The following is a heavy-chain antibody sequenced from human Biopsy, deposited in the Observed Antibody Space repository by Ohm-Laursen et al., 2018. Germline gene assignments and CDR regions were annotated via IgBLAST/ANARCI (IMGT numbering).Heavy chain of an antibody. D-gene: IGHD6-19*01. CDR2: IWYDGSNK. Sequence: SLRLSCSASGFIFSRYAMHWVRQAPGKGLEWVAIIWYDGSNKYYADFVKGRFTISRDDSKNTLYLQMNSLRAEDTAVYYCARDLEYGSSFYYYYGMDVWGQGTTVTVSS. CDR3: ARDLEYGSSFYYYYGMDV. V-gene: IGHV3-33*01. CDR1: GFIFSRYA. J-gene: IGHJ6*02.